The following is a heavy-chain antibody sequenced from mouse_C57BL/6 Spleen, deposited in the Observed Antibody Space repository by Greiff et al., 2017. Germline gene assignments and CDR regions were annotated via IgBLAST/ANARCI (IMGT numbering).Heavy chain of an antibody. J-gene: IGHJ3*01. V-gene: IGHV5-9-1*02. CDR1: GFTFSSYA. Sequence: EVHLVESGEGLVKPGGSLKLSCAASGFTFSSYAMSWVRQTPEKRLEWVAYISSGGDYIYYADTVKGRFTISRDNARNTLYLQMSSLKSEDTAMYYCTRGGIYYDYDQAWFAYWGQGTLVTVSA. CDR3: TRGGIYYDYDQAWFAY. CDR2: ISSGGDYI. D-gene: IGHD2-4*01.